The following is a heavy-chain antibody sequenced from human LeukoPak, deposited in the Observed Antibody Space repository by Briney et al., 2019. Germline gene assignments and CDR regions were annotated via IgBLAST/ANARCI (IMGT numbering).Heavy chain of an antibody. CDR1: GYSFTSYW. CDR3: ARAGDGYKLCGESYYFDY. CDR2: IYPGDSDT. J-gene: IGHJ4*02. D-gene: IGHD5-24*01. Sequence: GESLKISCKGSGYSFTSYWIGWVRQMPGKGLEWMGIIYPGDSDTRYSPSFQGQVTISADKSISTAYLQWSSLKASDTAMYYCARAGDGYKLCGESYYFDYWGQGTLVTVSS. V-gene: IGHV5-51*01.